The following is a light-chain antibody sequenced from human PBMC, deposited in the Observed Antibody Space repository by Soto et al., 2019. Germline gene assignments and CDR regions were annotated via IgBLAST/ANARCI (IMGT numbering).Light chain of an antibody. CDR3: QQYNSYST. CDR1: QSISSW. J-gene: IGKJ1*01. V-gene: IGKV1-5*03. CDR2: KAS. Sequence: DIQMTQSPSTLSASVGDRVTITCRASQSISSWLAWYQQKPGKAPKLLIYKASSLESGVPSRFSGSGSGTECTLTSSSLQPDDLATYYCQQYNSYSTFGQGTKVEIK.